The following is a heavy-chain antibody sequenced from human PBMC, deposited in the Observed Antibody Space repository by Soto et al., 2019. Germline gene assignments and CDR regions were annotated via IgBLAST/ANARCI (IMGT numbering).Heavy chain of an antibody. CDR1: GFSFRDHS. J-gene: IGHJ4*01. CDR2: ISSSSENI. V-gene: IGHV3-48*02. CDR3: ARLPKGSVVTG. D-gene: IGHD2-21*02. Sequence: GGSLRLSCVGSGFSFRDHSMNWVRQPPGKGLQWISYISSSSENIYYADSVKGRFTVSRDNAKNTLFLQMNSLRDDDSAIYYCARLPKGSVVTGWGQGSLVTVST.